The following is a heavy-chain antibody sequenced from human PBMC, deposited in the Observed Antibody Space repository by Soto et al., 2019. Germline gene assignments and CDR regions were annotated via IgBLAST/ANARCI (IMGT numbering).Heavy chain of an antibody. CDR2: INPASGHT. V-gene: IGHV1-3*01. D-gene: IGHD1-26*01. Sequence: QVQLVQSGAEVKKPGASVKVSCKASGYTFTTYALHWVRQAPGQRPEWMGWINPASGHTKYSKKFQDRVTITRDTSASTDYMELSSLRSEDTAVYYCGRSVVGATGEILYNAMDVWGQGTTVTVSS. CDR3: GRSVVGATGEILYNAMDV. CDR1: GYTFTTYA. J-gene: IGHJ6*02.